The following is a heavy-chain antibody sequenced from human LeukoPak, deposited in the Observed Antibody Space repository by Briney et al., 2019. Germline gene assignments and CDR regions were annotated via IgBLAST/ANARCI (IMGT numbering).Heavy chain of an antibody. CDR1: GFTFSSYG. D-gene: IGHD3-10*01. V-gene: IGHV3-30*18. CDR3: AKWKGYYGSGSYYRDYYYYYGMDV. Sequence: GGSLRLSCAASGFTFSSYGMHWVRQAPGKGLEWVAVISYDGSNKYYADSVKGRFTISRDNSKNTLYLQMNSLRAEDTAVYYCAKWKGYYGSGSYYRDYYYYYGMDVWGQGTTVTVSS. J-gene: IGHJ6*02. CDR2: ISYDGSNK.